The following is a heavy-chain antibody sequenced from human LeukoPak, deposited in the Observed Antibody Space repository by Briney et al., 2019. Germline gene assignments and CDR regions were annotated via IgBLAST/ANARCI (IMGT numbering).Heavy chain of an antibody. CDR2: TYYSGST. CDR3: ARDENGSEAFDI. V-gene: IGHV4-59*01. D-gene: IGHD1-1*01. Sequence: PSETLSLTCTVSGGSISSYYWSWIRQPPGKGLEWIGYTYYSGSTNYNPSLKSRVTISVDTSKNQFSLKLSSVTAADTAVYYCARDENGSEAFDIWGQGTMVTVSS. J-gene: IGHJ3*02. CDR1: GGSISSYY.